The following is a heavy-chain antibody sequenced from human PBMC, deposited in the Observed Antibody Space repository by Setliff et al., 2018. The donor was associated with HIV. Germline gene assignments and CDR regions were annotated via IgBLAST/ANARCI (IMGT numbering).Heavy chain of an antibody. J-gene: IGHJ3*02. D-gene: IGHD4-17*01. V-gene: IGHV3-23*01. CDR1: GFTFSNYA. CDR2: IGAAGYPT. Sequence: PGGSLRLSCAASGFTFSNYAMGWVRQGPGKGLEWVSTIGAAGYPTHYAESVKGRFTTSRDNAKNSLFLQMNSLRDDDTAVYYCVKDGDYRNGDYDAFDIWGQGTMVTVSS. CDR3: VKDGDYRNGDYDAFDI.